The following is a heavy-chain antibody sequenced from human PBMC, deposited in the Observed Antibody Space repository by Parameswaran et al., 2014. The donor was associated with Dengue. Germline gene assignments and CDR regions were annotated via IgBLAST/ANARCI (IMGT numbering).Heavy chain of an antibody. CDR3: ARGTYYYDSSGYYSDY. Sequence: VRQAPGKGLEWMGIIYPGDSDTRYSPSFQGQVTISADKSISTAYLQWSSLKASDTAMYYCARGTYYYDSSGYYSDYWGQGTLVTVSS. J-gene: IGHJ4*02. CDR2: IYPGDSDT. D-gene: IGHD3-22*01. V-gene: IGHV5-51*01.